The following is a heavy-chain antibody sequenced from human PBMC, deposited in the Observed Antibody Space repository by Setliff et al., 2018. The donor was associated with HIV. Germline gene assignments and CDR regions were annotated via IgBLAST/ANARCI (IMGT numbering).Heavy chain of an antibody. CDR2: INHRGST. Sequence: SETLSLTCAVSASSISSDYCWGWIRQPPGKGLEWIGEINHRGSTNYNPSLKSRVTVSVDTSKNQFSLKLGSVTAADTAVYYCARESPSSSWFYFDFWGQGTLVTVSS. CDR1: ASSISSDYC. J-gene: IGHJ4*02. D-gene: IGHD6-13*01. V-gene: IGHV4-34*01. CDR3: ARESPSSSWFYFDF.